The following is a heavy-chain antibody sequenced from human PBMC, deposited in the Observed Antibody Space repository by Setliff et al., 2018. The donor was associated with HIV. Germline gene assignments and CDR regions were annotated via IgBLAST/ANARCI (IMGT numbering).Heavy chain of an antibody. CDR1: GFTFSNAW. CDR2: VKHKVDIEKT. V-gene: IGHV3-15*01. D-gene: IGHD3-3*01. Sequence: GSLRLSCAASGFTFSNAWMNWVRQAPGKGLEWVGRVKHKVDIEKTDYAAPVKGRFTISRDDSTNTLYLQMNGLRVEDTGVYYCARGFPIFGVVFSADPTGNWFDPWGQGTLVTVSS. J-gene: IGHJ5*02. CDR3: ARGFPIFGVVFSADPTGNWFDP.